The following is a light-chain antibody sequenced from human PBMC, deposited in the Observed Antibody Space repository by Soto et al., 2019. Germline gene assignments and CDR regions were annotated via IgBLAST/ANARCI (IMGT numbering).Light chain of an antibody. V-gene: IGKV3-11*01. CDR3: QQGCWRPQA. CDR2: DAS. J-gene: IGKJ1*01. Sequence: EIVLTQSPGALSLSPGERAPLSCRASQTVSIYLAWYQHKPGQGPRLLSEDASNRATGIPDRFRGSGSGAELPLTNGRPGPGAFSVLFRQQGCWRPQAFGPGTKVDIK. CDR1: QTVSIY.